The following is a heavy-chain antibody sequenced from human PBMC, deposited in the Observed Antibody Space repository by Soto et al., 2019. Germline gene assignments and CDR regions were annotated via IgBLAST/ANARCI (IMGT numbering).Heavy chain of an antibody. V-gene: IGHV4-31*03. CDR1: GDSINNGGHY. J-gene: IGHJ4*02. CDR2: IYYSGTT. Sequence: QVQLQESGPGLVKPSQTLSLTCNVSGDSINNGGHYWSWIRQPPGEGLEWIGFIYYSGTTYYNPSLKSRVTISFHTSKIHFSLKLNSVTAADAAVYSCARSAVGATKSGFDSWGQGTLVTVSS. CDR3: ARSAVGATKSGFDS. D-gene: IGHD1-26*01.